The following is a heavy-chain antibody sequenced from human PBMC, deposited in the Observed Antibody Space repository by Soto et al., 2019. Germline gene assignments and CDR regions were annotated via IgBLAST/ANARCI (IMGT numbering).Heavy chain of an antibody. J-gene: IGHJ6*03. CDR1: GGSISSSSYY. D-gene: IGHD3-3*01. V-gene: IGHV4-39*01. Sequence: SETLSLTCTVSGGSISSSSYYWGWIRQPPGKGLEWIGSIYYSGSTYYNPSLKSRVTISVDTSKNQFSLKLSSVTAADTAVYYCARLQSDVLRFLEWSTLYYYMDVWGKGTTVTVSS. CDR3: ARLQSDVLRFLEWSTLYYYMDV. CDR2: IYYSGST.